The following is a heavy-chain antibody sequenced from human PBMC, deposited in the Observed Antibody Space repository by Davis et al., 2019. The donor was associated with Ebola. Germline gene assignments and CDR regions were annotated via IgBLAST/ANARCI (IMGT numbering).Heavy chain of an antibody. CDR1: GITSRNYA. J-gene: IGHJ6*04. Sequence: GESLKISCVVSGITSRNYAMSWVRQAPGKGLDWVSAIGGGGDIYYADSVRGRFTIPRDNSKNTLYLQMNSLRAEDTAVYYCAKGDRMDVWGKGTTVTVSS. V-gene: IGHV3-23*01. CDR3: AKGDRMDV. CDR2: IGGGGDI.